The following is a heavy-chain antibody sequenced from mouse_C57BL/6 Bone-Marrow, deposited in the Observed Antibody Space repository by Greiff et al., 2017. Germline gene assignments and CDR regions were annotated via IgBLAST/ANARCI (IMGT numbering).Heavy chain of an antibody. CDR2: ISDGGSYT. Sequence: VQLKESGGGLVKPGGSLKLSCAASGFTFSSYAMSWVRQTPEKRLEWVATISDGGSYTYYPDNVKGRFTISRDNAKNNLYLQMSHLKSEDTAMYYCAREWPPSWFAYWGQGTLVTVSA. CDR1: GFTFSSYA. V-gene: IGHV5-4*01. CDR3: AREWPPSWFAY. J-gene: IGHJ3*01.